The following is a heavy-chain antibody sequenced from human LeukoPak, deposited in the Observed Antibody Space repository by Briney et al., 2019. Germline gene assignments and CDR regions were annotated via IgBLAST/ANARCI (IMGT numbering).Heavy chain of an antibody. J-gene: IGHJ6*03. CDR2: IIPIFGTA. CDR1: GGTSSGYA. V-gene: IGHV1-69*13. Sequence: ASVKVSCKASGGTSSGYAISWVRQAPGQGLEWMGGIIPIFGTANYAQKFQGSVTITADESTSTAYMELSSLRSEDTAVCYCARSGGPVVSLFSSGYYRAYYYYTDVWGKGTTVTVSS. D-gene: IGHD3-3*01. CDR3: ARSGGPVVSLFSSGYYRAYYYYTDV.